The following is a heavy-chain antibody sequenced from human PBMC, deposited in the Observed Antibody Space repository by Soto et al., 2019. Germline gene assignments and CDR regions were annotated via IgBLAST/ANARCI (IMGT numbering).Heavy chain of an antibody. CDR3: ARHRYSYGVYYFDY. J-gene: IGHJ4*02. CDR2: IYYSGST. CDR1: GGSISNYY. V-gene: IGHV4-59*08. D-gene: IGHD5-18*01. Sequence: QVQLQESGPGLVKPSETLSLTCIVSGGSISNYYWSWIRQPPGKGLEWIGYIYYSGSTNYNPSLTRRVTISADTSTNQFSLKLSSVTAADTAVYYCARHRYSYGVYYFDYWGQGTLVTVSS.